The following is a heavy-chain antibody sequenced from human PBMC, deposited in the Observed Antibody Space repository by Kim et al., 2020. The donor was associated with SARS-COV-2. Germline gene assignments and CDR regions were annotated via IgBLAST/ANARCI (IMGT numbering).Heavy chain of an antibody. CDR3: ARGGYCSSTSCFYYYGMDV. J-gene: IGHJ6*02. CDR1: GYSFTSYW. V-gene: IGHV5-51*01. Sequence: GESLKISCKGSGYSFTSYWIGWVRQMPGKGLEWMGIIYPGDSDTRYSPSFQGQVTISADKSISTAYLQWSSLQASDTAMYYCARGGYCSSTSCFYYYGMDVWGQGTTVTVSS. CDR2: IYPGDSDT. D-gene: IGHD2-2*01.